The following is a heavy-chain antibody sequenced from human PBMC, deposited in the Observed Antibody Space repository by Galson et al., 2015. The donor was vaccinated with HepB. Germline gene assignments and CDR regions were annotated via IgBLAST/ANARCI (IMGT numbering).Heavy chain of an antibody. CDR3: ARETMVLNWYFDL. Sequence: SLRLSCAASGFTFSTYGMHWVRQAPGKGLEWVAVIWRDGGNKYYVDSVKGRFTISRDNSKNTLYLQMNSLRAEDTAVYYCARETMVLNWYFDLWGHGTLVTVSS. CDR1: GFTFSTYG. CDR2: IWRDGGNK. D-gene: IGHD4/OR15-4a*01. V-gene: IGHV3-33*01. J-gene: IGHJ2*01.